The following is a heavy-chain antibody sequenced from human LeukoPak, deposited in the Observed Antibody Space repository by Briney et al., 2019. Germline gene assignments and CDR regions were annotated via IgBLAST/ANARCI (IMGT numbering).Heavy chain of an antibody. V-gene: IGHV1-18*01. Sequence: ASVKVSCKASGYTFTSYGISWVRQAPGQGLEWMGWISAYNGNTNYAQKLQGRVTMTTDTSTSTAYMELRSLRSDDTAVYYCARTKVPAHYDILTGYSRGPFDYWGQGTLVTVSS. CDR2: ISAYNGNT. J-gene: IGHJ4*02. CDR1: GYTFTSYG. CDR3: ARTKVPAHYDILTGYSRGPFDY. D-gene: IGHD3-9*01.